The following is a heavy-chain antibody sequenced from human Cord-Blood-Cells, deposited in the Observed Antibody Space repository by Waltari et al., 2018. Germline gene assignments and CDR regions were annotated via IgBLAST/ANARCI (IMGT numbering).Heavy chain of an antibody. V-gene: IGHV4-39*01. Sequence: HLQLQESGPGLVKPSETLSLTCTVSGGSISSSSYYWGWIRQPPGKGLEWIGSIYYSGSTYYNPSLKSRVTISVDTSKNQFSLKLSSVTAADTAVYYCARHREGQWLKNWGQGTLVTVSS. J-gene: IGHJ4*02. CDR2: IYYSGST. CDR3: ARHREGQWLKN. D-gene: IGHD6-19*01. CDR1: GGSISSSSYY.